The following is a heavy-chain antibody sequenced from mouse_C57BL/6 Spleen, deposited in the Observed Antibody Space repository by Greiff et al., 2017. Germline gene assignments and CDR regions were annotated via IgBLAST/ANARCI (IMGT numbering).Heavy chain of an antibody. V-gene: IGHV1-74*01. CDR3: AIGSYDYDGVFAY. D-gene: IGHD2-4*01. CDR2: IHPSDSDT. J-gene: IGHJ3*01. CDR1: GYTFTSYW. Sequence: QVQLKQPGAELVKPGASVKVSCKASGYTFTSYWMHWVKQRPGQGLEWIGRIHPSDSDTNYNQKFKGKATLTVDKSSSTAYMQLSSLTSEDSAVYYCAIGSYDYDGVFAYWGQGTLVTVSA.